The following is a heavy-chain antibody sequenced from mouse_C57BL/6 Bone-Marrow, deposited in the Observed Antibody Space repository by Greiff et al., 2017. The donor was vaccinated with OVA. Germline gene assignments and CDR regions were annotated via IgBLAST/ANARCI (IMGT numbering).Heavy chain of an antibody. CDR3: ARITTVPRYYFDY. D-gene: IGHD1-1*01. J-gene: IGHJ2*01. CDR2: IDPSDSYT. CDR1: GYTFTSYW. Sequence: QVQLQQPGAELVMPGASVKLSCKASGYTFTSYWMHWVKQRPGQGLEWIGEIDPSDSYTNYNQKFKGKSTLTVDKSSSTAYMQLSSLTSEDSAVYYCARITTVPRYYFDYWGQGTTLTVSS. V-gene: IGHV1-69*01.